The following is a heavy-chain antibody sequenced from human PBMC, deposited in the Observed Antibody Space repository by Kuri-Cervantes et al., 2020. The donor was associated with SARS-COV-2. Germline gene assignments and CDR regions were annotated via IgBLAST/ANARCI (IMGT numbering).Heavy chain of an antibody. D-gene: IGHD3-22*01. V-gene: IGHV1-69*04. Sequence: SVKVSCKASGGTFSTYSISWVRQAPGQGLEWMGRVIPILGIANYAQKFQGRVTITADKSTSTAYMELSSVTAADTAVYYCARDVRRLRNYYDSSGYPDYWGQGTLVTVSS. J-gene: IGHJ4*02. CDR1: GGTFSTYS. CDR3: ARDVRRLRNYYDSSGYPDY. CDR2: VIPILGIA.